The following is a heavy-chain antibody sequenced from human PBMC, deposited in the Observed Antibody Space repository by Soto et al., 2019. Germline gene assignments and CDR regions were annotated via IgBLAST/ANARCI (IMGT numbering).Heavy chain of an antibody. CDR2: IIPILGIA. Sequence: QVQLVQSGAEVKKPGSSVKVSCKASGGTFSSYTISWVRQAPGQGLEWMGRIIPILGIANYAQKFQGRVTITADKSTSTAYMELSSLRSEDSAVYYCARPNLRGLCSPGRCGMDVWGQGNTVNVSS. CDR3: ARPNLRGLCSPGRCGMDV. CDR1: GGTFSSYT. J-gene: IGHJ6*02. D-gene: IGHD7-27*01. V-gene: IGHV1-69*02.